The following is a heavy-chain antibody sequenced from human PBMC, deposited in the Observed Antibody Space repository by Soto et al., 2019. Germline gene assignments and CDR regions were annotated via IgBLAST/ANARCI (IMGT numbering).Heavy chain of an antibody. CDR2: ILYDGSNK. J-gene: IGHJ6*02. Sequence: QVQLVESGGGVVQPGRSLRLSCAASGFTFSSYGMHWVRQAPGKGLEWVAAILYDGSNKYYADSVKGRFTISRDNSKNTLYRQMNSLRAEDTAVYYCARGAYYDVLTGSYSYGMDVWGQGTTVTVSS. CDR3: ARGAYYDVLTGSYSYGMDV. D-gene: IGHD3-9*01. CDR1: GFTFSSYG. V-gene: IGHV3-30*03.